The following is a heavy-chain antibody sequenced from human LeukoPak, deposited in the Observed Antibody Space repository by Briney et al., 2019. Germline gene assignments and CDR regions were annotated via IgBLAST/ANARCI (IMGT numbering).Heavy chain of an antibody. Sequence: GRSLRLSCAASGFTFSVYGMHWVRQAPGKGLGWGAVISYDESKKYYADSVKGRFTISTDSTSNTLQLQMNSVRDDDTAVYFCVKGPSHYDYWGQGTLVTVSS. CDR1: GFTFSVYG. J-gene: IGHJ4*02. V-gene: IGHV3-30*18. CDR3: VKGPSHYDY. CDR2: ISYDESKK.